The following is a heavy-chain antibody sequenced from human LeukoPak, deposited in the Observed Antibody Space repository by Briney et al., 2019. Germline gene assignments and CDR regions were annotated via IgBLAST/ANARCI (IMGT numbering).Heavy chain of an antibody. Sequence: PSETLSLTCTVSGGSISSSSYYWGWIRQPPGKGLEWIGSIYYSGSTYYNPSLKSRVTISVDTSKNQFSLKLSSVTAADTAVYYCAREVGATEDYWGQGTLVTVSS. CDR2: IYYSGST. CDR1: GGSISSSSYY. CDR3: AREVGATEDY. V-gene: IGHV4-39*07. D-gene: IGHD1-26*01. J-gene: IGHJ4*02.